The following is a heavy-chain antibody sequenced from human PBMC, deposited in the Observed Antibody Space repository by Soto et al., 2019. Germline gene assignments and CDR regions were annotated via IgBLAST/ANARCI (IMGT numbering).Heavy chain of an antibody. CDR2: IYHSGST. J-gene: IGHJ6*02. CDR1: GGSISSSNW. Sequence: QVQLQESGPGLVKPSGTLSLTCAVSGGSISSSNWWSWVRQPPGKGLEWIGEIYHSGSTNYNPSLKSRVTISVDKSTNQFSLTLSSVTAADTAVYYCARVSGSYYYGMDVWGQGTTVTVSS. D-gene: IGHD1-26*01. CDR3: ARVSGSYYYGMDV. V-gene: IGHV4-4*02.